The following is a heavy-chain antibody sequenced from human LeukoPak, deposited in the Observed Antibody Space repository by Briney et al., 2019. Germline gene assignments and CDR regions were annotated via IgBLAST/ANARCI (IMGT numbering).Heavy chain of an antibody. CDR2: ISYDGSNK. D-gene: IGHD6-19*01. J-gene: IGHJ4*02. Sequence: GGSLRLSCAASGFTFSSYGMHWVRQAPGKGLEWVAVISYDGSNKYYADSVKGRFTISRDSSKNTLYLQMNSLRAEDTAVYCCAKAHSSGWYYFDYWGQGTLVTVSS. CDR1: GFTFSSYG. V-gene: IGHV3-30*18. CDR3: AKAHSSGWYYFDY.